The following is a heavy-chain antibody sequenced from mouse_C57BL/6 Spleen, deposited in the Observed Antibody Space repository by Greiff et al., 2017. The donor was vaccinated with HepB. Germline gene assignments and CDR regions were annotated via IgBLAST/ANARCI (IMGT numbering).Heavy chain of an antibody. CDR1: GFTFSDYG. D-gene: IGHD4-1*01. CDR2: ISSGSSTI. CDR3: ARNWENWYFDV. V-gene: IGHV5-17*01. Sequence: EVKVVESGGGLVKPGGSLKLSCAASGFTFSDYGMHWVRQAPEKGLEWVAYISSGSSTIYYADTVKGRFTISRDNAKNTLFLQMTSLRSEDTAMYYCARNWENWYFDVWGTGTTVTVSS. J-gene: IGHJ1*03.